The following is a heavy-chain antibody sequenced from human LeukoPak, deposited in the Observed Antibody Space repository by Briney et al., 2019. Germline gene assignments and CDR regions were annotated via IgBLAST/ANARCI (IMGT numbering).Heavy chain of an antibody. CDR3: ARDPYSSGWYAGDYYYHYGMDV. CDR2: ISAYNGNT. CDR1: GYTFTSYG. Sequence: ASVKVSCKASGYTFTSYGISWVRQAPGQGLEWMGWISAYNGNTNYAQKLQGRVTMTTDTSTSTAYMELRSLRSDDTAVYYCARDPYSSGWYAGDYYYHYGMDVWGQGTTVTVSS. V-gene: IGHV1-18*01. D-gene: IGHD6-13*01. J-gene: IGHJ6*02.